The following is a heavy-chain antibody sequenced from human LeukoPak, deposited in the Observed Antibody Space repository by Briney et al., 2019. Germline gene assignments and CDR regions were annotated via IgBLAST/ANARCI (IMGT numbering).Heavy chain of an antibody. CDR3: ARPSDYGDSFYYYYGMDV. V-gene: IGHV3-30*03. J-gene: IGHJ6*02. CDR2: ISYDGSNK. CDR1: GFTFSTYG. Sequence: GGSLRLSCAASGFTFSTYGMHWVRQAPGKGLEWVAVISYDGSNKYYADSVKGRFTISRDNSKNTLYLQINSLRAEDTAVYYCARPSDYGDSFYYYYGMDVWGQGTTVTVSS. D-gene: IGHD4-17*01.